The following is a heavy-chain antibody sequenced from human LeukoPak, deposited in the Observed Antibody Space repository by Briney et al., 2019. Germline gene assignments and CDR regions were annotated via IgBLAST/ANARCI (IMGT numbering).Heavy chain of an antibody. CDR3: ARNVDCSSTSCYSPSYYYYGMDV. D-gene: IGHD2-2*01. Sequence: PGGSLRLSCAASGFTFSSYEMNWVRQAPGKGLEWVSYISSSGSTIYYADSVKGRFTISRDNAKNSLYLQMNSLRAEDTAVYYCARNVDCSSTSCYSPSYYYYGMDVWGQGTTVTVSS. CDR1: GFTFSSYE. CDR2: ISSSGSTI. J-gene: IGHJ6*02. V-gene: IGHV3-48*03.